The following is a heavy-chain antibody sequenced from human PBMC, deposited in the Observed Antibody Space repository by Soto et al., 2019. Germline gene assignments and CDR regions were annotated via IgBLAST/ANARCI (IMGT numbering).Heavy chain of an antibody. J-gene: IGHJ6*02. V-gene: IGHV4-30-2*06. D-gene: IGHD1-26*01. CDR1: GGSISSGGYS. CDR2: IYPTGTT. Sequence: QLQLRESGSGLVKPSETLSLTCTVSGGSISSGGYSWSWIRQSPEKGLEWLGCIYPTGTTYYHPSLKSRVTISVDTSRNQFSLNLTSVTAADTAVYFCARAPPGPSPRWVLWGQGTKVTVPS. CDR3: ARAPPGPSPRWVL.